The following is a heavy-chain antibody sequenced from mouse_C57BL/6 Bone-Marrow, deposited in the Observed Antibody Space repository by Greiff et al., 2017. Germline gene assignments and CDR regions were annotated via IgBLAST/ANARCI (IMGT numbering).Heavy chain of an antibody. D-gene: IGHD1-1*01. Sequence: EVQLQQSGAELVRPGASVKLSCTASGFKIKDDYMHWVKQRPEQGLEWIGWIDPENGDTEYASKFQGKATITADTSYNTAYLQLSSLTSEDTSVYYCIFYYPRKDDWGQGTSVTVSS. CDR2: IDPENGDT. V-gene: IGHV14-4*01. CDR3: IFYYPRKDD. CDR1: GFKIKDDY. J-gene: IGHJ4*01.